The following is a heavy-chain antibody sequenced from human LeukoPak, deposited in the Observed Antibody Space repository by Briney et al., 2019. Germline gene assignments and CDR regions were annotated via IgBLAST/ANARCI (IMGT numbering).Heavy chain of an antibody. CDR3: ARQRLVRGDWFDP. CDR2: MNPNSGNT. D-gene: IGHD3-9*01. Sequence: ASVKVSCKASGYTFTSYDVNWVRQATGQGLEWMGRMNPNSGNTGYAQKFQGRVTMTRNTSISTAYMELSSLRSEDTAVYYCARQRLVRGDWFDPWGQGTLVTVSS. V-gene: IGHV1-8*01. CDR1: GYTFTSYD. J-gene: IGHJ5*02.